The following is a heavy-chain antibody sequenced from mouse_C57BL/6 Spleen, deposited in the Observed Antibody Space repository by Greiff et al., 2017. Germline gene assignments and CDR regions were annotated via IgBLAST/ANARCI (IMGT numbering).Heavy chain of an antibody. V-gene: IGHV3-6*01. Sequence: EVQVVESGPGLVKPSQSLSLTCSVTGYSITSGYYWNWIRQFPGNKLEWMGNISYDGSNNYNPSLKNRISITRDTSKNQLFLKLNSVTTEDTATYCCASPSWYFDVWGTGTTVTVSS. J-gene: IGHJ1*03. CDR3: ASPSWYFDV. CDR2: ISYDGSN. CDR1: GYSITSGYY.